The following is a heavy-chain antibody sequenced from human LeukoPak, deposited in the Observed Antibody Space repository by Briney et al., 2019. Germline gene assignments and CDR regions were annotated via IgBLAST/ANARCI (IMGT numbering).Heavy chain of an antibody. Sequence: GASVKVSCKASGYSFVGYGITWVRQAPGQGLEWMGWFNPENGNTNYAQKVQGRVTMTADTSTSTSYMELRSLRSDDTAVYYCAREHSSSWDQFDYWGQGPLVTVSS. V-gene: IGHV1-18*01. J-gene: IGHJ4*02. CDR3: AREHSSSWDQFDY. CDR2: FNPENGNT. D-gene: IGHD6-13*01. CDR1: GYSFVGYG.